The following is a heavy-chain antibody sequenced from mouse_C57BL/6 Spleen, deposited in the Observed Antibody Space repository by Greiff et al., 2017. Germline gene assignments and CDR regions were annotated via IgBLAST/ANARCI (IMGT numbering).Heavy chain of an antibody. D-gene: IGHD1-1*01. J-gene: IGHJ2*01. CDR3: ARSVYYCGSRHYFDD. CDR2: INPNNGGT. CDR1: GYTFTDYY. Sequence: EVQLQQSGPELVKPGASVKISCKASGYTFTDYYMNWVKQSHGKSLEWIGDINPNNGGTRYNQKFKGKATLTVDKSSSTAYMELRSLTSEDSAVYYCARSVYYCGSRHYFDDWGQGTTLTVSS. V-gene: IGHV1-26*01.